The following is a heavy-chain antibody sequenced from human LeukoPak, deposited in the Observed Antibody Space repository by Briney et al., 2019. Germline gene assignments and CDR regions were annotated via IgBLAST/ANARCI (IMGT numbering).Heavy chain of an antibody. CDR3: ARATGDREMATITGDY. Sequence: EASVKVSCKASGYTFTSYYMHWVRQAPGQGLEWMGIINPSGGSTSYAQKFQGRVTMTRDTSISTAYMELSRLRSDDTAVYYCARATGDREMATITGDYWGQGTLVTVSS. CDR1: GYTFTSYY. CDR2: INPSGGST. D-gene: IGHD5-24*01. J-gene: IGHJ4*02. V-gene: IGHV1-46*01.